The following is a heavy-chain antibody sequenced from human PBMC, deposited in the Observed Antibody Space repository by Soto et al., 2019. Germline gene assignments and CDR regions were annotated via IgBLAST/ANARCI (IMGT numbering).Heavy chain of an antibody. CDR3: ATITGYSSGWYGREAFDI. V-gene: IGHV4-59*08. CDR1: GGSISSYY. J-gene: IGHJ3*02. Sequence: SETLSLTCTVSGGSISSYYWSWIRQPPGRGLEWIGYIYYSGSTNYNPSLKSRVTISVDTSKNQFSLKLSSVTAADTAVYYCATITGYSSGWYGREAFDIWGQGTMVTVSS. D-gene: IGHD6-19*01. CDR2: IYYSGST.